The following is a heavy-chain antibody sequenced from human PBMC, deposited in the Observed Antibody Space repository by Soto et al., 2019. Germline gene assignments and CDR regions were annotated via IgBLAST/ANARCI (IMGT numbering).Heavy chain of an antibody. J-gene: IGHJ4*02. V-gene: IGHV3-21*06. Sequence: SGFSFTRYSMNWVRQAPGKGLEWVSSISSTTNYIYYGDSMKGRFTISRDNAKNSLYLEMNSLRAEDTAVYYCARESEDLTSNFDYWGQGTLVTVSS. CDR2: ISSTTNYI. CDR3: ARESEDLTSNFDY. CDR1: GFSFTRYS.